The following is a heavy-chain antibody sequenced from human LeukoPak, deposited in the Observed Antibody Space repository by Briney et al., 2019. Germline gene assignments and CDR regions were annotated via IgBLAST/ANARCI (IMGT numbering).Heavy chain of an antibody. Sequence: AVKVTFNGSAFTFTSSAMQRVRQPRAPRHEWIGCIVGGSGNTNYAQKFKERVTIARDMSTSTAYMQLSSLRSEDPAVYYCAGLQVDRAMAHDAFDIWGQGTMVTVSS. V-gene: IGHV1-58*02. J-gene: IGHJ3*02. CDR2: IVGGSGNT. CDR1: AFTFTSSA. CDR3: AGLQVDRAMAHDAFDI. D-gene: IGHD5-18*01.